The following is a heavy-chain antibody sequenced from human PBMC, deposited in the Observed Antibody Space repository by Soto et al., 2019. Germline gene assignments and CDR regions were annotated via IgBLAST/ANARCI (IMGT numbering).Heavy chain of an antibody. CDR1: GFTFSSYA. CDR2: ISSNGGST. CDR3: GGYSGYDFSNFDY. V-gene: IGHV3-64D*06. Sequence: PGGSLRLSCSASGFTFSSYAMHWVRQAPGKGLEYVSAISSNGGSTYYADSVEGRFTISRDNSKNTLYLQMSSLRAEDTAVYYCGGYSGYDFSNFDYWGQGTLVTVSS. D-gene: IGHD5-12*01. J-gene: IGHJ4*02.